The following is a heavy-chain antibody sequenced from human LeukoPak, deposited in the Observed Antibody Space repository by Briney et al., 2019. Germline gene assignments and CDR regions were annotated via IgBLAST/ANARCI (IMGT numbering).Heavy chain of an antibody. Sequence: ASVKVSCKASGYTFTGYGISWVRQAPGQGLEWMGWISAYNGNTNYAQKFQGRVTITADESTSTAYMELSSLRSEDTAVYYCARSPGYSSGWYLDYWGQGTLVTVSS. CDR3: ARSPGYSSGWYLDY. CDR1: GYTFTGYG. CDR2: ISAYNGNT. V-gene: IGHV1-18*01. D-gene: IGHD6-19*01. J-gene: IGHJ4*02.